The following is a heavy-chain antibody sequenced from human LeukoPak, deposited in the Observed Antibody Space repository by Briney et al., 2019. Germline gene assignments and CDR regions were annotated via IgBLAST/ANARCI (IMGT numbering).Heavy chain of an antibody. V-gene: IGHV3-20*04. D-gene: IGHD3-22*01. CDR3: ARDKHYYDSSNYV. CDR2: INWNGGTT. Sequence: TGGSLRLSCAASGFTFTDYGMSWVRQGPGKGLEWVSGINWNGGTTGYADSVKGRFTISRDNAKNSLYLQMNSLRAEDTALYYCARDKHYYDSSNYVWGQGTLVTVSS. CDR1: GFTFTDYG. J-gene: IGHJ4*02.